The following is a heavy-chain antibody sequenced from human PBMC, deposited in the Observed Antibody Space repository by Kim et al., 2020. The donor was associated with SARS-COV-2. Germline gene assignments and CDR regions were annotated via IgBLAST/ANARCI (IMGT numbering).Heavy chain of an antibody. CDR3: AKDLTYGSGSYYFDY. D-gene: IGHD3-10*01. V-gene: IGHV3-9*01. CDR1: GFTFDDYA. Sequence: GGSLRLSCAASGFTFDDYAMHWVRQAPGKGLEWVSGISWNSGSIGYADSVKGRFTISRDNAKNSLYLQMNSLRAEDTALYYCAKDLTYGSGSYYFDYWGQGTLVSVSS. CDR2: ISWNSGSI. J-gene: IGHJ4*02.